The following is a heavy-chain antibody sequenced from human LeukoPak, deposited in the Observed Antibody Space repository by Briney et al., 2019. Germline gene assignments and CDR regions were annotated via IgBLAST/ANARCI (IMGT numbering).Heavy chain of an antibody. CDR1: GFTFSGSA. V-gene: IGHV3-73*01. CDR2: IRSKANSYAT. J-gene: IGHJ4*02. Sequence: SGGSLRLSCAASGFTFSGSAMHWVRQASGKGLEWVGRIRSKANSYATAYAASVKGRFTISRDDSKNTAYLQMNSLKTEDTAVYYCVISGVVVAATFDYWGQGTLVTVSS. D-gene: IGHD2-15*01. CDR3: VISGVVVAATFDY.